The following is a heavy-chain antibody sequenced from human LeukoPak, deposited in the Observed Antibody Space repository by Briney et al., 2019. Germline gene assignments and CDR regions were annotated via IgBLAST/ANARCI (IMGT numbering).Heavy chain of an antibody. Sequence: PGGSLRLSCAASGFTFSSYAMSWVRQAPGKGLEWVSAISGSGGSTYYADSVKGRFTISRGNSKNTLYLQMNSLRAEDTAVYYCAKDRGDGDYYFDYWGQGTLVTVSS. V-gene: IGHV3-23*01. J-gene: IGHJ4*02. CDR2: ISGSGGST. CDR1: GFTFSSYA. D-gene: IGHD4-17*01. CDR3: AKDRGDGDYYFDY.